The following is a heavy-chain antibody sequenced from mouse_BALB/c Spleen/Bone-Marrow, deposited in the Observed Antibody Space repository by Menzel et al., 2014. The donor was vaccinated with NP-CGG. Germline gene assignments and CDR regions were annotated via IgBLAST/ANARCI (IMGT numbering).Heavy chain of an antibody. CDR1: DYIFTNYW. Sequence: VQLQQSGAELVKPGASVKLSCKASDYIFTNYWMHWVKQRPGQGLSWIGEINPTNGRSNYNEKFKSKATLTVDKSSSTAYMQLSSLTSEDSAVYYCARRGDYYGAMDYWGQGTSVTVSS. CDR3: ARRGDYYGAMDY. CDR2: INPTNGRS. J-gene: IGHJ4*01. V-gene: IGHV1S81*02. D-gene: IGHD1-1*01.